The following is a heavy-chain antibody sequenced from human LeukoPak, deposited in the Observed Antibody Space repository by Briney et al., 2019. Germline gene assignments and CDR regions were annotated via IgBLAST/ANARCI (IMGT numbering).Heavy chain of an antibody. J-gene: IGHJ4*02. CDR1: GFTFINYG. V-gene: IGHV3-21*01. CDR2: ISGSSSYI. Sequence: GGSLRLSCAVSGFTFINYGMNWVRQAPGKGLEWVSSISGSSSYIYYADSVKGRFSISRDNAKNSLYLQMNSLRAEDTAVYYCARFALKTPPTDWGQGTLVTVSS. CDR3: ARFALKTPPTD.